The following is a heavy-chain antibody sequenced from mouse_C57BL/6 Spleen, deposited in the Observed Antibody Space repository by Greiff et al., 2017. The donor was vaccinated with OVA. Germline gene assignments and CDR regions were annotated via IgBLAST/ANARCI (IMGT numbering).Heavy chain of an antibody. CDR2: IYPGSGST. CDR3: SRLDDGYPFYAMDY. J-gene: IGHJ4*01. V-gene: IGHV1-55*01. CDR1: GYTFTSYG. Sequence: QVQLQQPGAELVKPGATVKMSCKASGYTFTSYGVTWVKQRPGQGLEWIGDIYPGSGSTNYNEKFKSKATLTVDTSSSTAYMQLSSLTSEDSAVYYCSRLDDGYPFYAMDYWGQGTSVTVSS. D-gene: IGHD2-3*01.